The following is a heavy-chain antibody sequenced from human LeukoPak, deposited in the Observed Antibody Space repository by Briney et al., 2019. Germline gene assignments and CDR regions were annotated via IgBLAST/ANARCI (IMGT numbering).Heavy chain of an antibody. CDR1: GGSISSSSYY. Sequence: SETLSLTCTVSGGSISSSSYYWGWIRQPPGKGLEWIGSIYYSGSTYYNPSLKSRVTISVDTSKNQFSLKLSSVTAADTAVYYCARLRTYYYGSGSYYNTTSAFDIWGQGTMVTVSS. CDR2: IYYSGST. V-gene: IGHV4-39*01. J-gene: IGHJ3*02. D-gene: IGHD3-10*01. CDR3: ARLRTYYYGSGSYYNTTSAFDI.